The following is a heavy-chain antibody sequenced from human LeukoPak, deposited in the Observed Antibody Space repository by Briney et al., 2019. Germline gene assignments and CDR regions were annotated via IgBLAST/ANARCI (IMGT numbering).Heavy chain of an antibody. J-gene: IGHJ4*02. V-gene: IGHV3-23*01. CDR3: AKARDYYDSSVATLPGYSSDY. Sequence: GGSLRLSCAASGFTFSSYAMSWVRQAPGKGLEWVSAISGSGSSTYYADSVKGRFTISRDNSKNTLYLQMNSLRAEDTAVYYCAKARDYYDSSVATLPGYSSDYWGQGTLVTVSS. D-gene: IGHD3-22*01. CDR1: GFTFSSYA. CDR2: ISGSGSST.